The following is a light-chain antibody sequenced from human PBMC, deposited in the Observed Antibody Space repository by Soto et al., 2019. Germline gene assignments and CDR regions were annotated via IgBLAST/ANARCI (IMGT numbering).Light chain of an antibody. Sequence: QSALTQPASVSGSPGQSITISCTGTSSDVGAYNFVSWYQQHPGKAPKLMIYEVSNRPSGVSNRFSDSKSGNTASLTISGLQTEDEADYYCSSYTRSDTRVFGTGTKLTVL. CDR2: EVS. J-gene: IGLJ1*01. V-gene: IGLV2-14*01. CDR1: SSDVGAYNF. CDR3: SSYTRSDTRV.